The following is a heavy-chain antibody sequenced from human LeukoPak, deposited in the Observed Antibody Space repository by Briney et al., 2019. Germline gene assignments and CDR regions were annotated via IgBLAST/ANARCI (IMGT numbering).Heavy chain of an antibody. CDR2: INPNSGGT. J-gene: IGHJ5*02. CDR1: GYTFTGYY. CDR3: ARGRYYYDSSGFSNWFDP. Sequence: ASVKVSCKASGYTFTGYYMHWVRQAPGQGLEWIGRINPNSGGTNYAQKFQGRVTMIRDTSISTAYMELSRLRSDDTAVYYCARGRYYYDSSGFSNWFDPWGQGTLVTVSS. D-gene: IGHD3-22*01. V-gene: IGHV1-2*06.